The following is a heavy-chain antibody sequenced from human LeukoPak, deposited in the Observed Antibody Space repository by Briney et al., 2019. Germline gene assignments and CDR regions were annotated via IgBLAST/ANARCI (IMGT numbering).Heavy chain of an antibody. V-gene: IGHV3-9*01. Sequence: GGSLRLSCAASGFTFDDYAMHWVRQAPGKGLEWVSGISWNSGSIGYADSVKGRFTISRDNAKNSLYLQMNSLRAEDTALYYCAKDTTYYYDSSGYRFDYWGQGTLVTVSS. CDR3: AKDTTYYYDSSGYRFDY. CDR2: ISWNSGSI. CDR1: GFTFDDYA. D-gene: IGHD3-22*01. J-gene: IGHJ4*02.